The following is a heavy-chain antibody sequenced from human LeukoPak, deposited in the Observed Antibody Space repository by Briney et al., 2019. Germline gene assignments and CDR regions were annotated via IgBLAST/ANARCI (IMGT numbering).Heavy chain of an antibody. CDR1: GGSISSYY. J-gene: IGHJ5*02. CDR3: AREPTIFGSYNWFDP. Sequence: SETLSLTCTVSGGSISSYYWSWIRQPAGKGLEWIGRIYTSGSTNYNPSLKSRVTMSVDTSKNQFSLKLSSVTAADTAVYYCAREPTIFGSYNWFDPWGQGTLATVSS. D-gene: IGHD3-3*01. CDR2: IYTSGST. V-gene: IGHV4-4*07.